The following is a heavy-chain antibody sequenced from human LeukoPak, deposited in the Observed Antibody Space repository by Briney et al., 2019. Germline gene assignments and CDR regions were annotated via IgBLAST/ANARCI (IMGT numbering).Heavy chain of an antibody. Sequence: GGSLRLSCAASGFTFSSSWMSWVRQAPGKGLEWVSSISSSSSYIYYADSVKGRFTISRDNAKNSLYLQMNSLRAEDTAVYYCARDFSRYYYDSSGNDYWGQGTLVTVSS. CDR2: ISSSSSYI. CDR3: ARDFSRYYYDSSGNDY. J-gene: IGHJ4*02. V-gene: IGHV3-21*01. D-gene: IGHD3-22*01. CDR1: GFTFSSSW.